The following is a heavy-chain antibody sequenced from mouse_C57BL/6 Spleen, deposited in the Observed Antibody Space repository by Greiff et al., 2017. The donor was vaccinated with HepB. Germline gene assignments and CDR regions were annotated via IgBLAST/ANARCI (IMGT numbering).Heavy chain of an antibody. Sequence: EVHLVESGEGLVKPGGSLKLSRAASGFTFSSYAMSWVRQTPEKRLEWVAYISSGGDYIYYADTVKGRFTISRDNARNTLYLQMSSLKSEDTAMYYCTRAYGNYGGIFDYWGQGTTLTVSS. V-gene: IGHV5-9-1*02. D-gene: IGHD2-1*01. J-gene: IGHJ2*01. CDR3: TRAYGNYGGIFDY. CDR2: ISSGGDYI. CDR1: GFTFSSYA.